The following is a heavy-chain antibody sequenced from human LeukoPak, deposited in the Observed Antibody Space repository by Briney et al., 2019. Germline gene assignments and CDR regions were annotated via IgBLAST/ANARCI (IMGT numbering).Heavy chain of an antibody. Sequence: PSETLSLTCSVSGDAIGRTNYYWGWIRQPPGKGLEWIGSIFHSGSSSYNPSLKSRVSISIDTSKNQFSLKLSSVTAADTAVYFCARPKREFCSSTSCFGEFDSWGQGTLVTVSS. V-gene: IGHV4-39*01. CDR3: ARPKREFCSSTSCFGEFDS. CDR1: GDAIGRTNYY. J-gene: IGHJ4*02. CDR2: IFHSGSS. D-gene: IGHD2-2*01.